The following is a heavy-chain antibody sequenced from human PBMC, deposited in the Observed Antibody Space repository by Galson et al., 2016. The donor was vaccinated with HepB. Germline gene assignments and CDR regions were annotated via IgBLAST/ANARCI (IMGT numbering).Heavy chain of an antibody. V-gene: IGHV3-30*18. Sequence: SLRLSCAASGFTFSSYWMYWVRQAPGKGLEWVAITSADGSLNYYADSVKGRLTISRGNSENTLYLQMNSLRAEDTAVYYCAKKLPGSYYAGADYWGQGTLVTVSS. CDR2: TSADGSLN. J-gene: IGHJ4*02. D-gene: IGHD3-10*01. CDR3: AKKLPGSYYAGADY. CDR1: GFTFSSYW.